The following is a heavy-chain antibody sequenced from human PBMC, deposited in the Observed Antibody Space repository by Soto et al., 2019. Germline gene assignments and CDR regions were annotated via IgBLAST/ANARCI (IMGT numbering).Heavy chain of an antibody. Sequence: QLQLQESGPGLVKPSETLSLTCTVSGGSISSSSYYWGWIRQPPGKGLEWIGSIYYSGSTYYNPSLKNRVTISVDTSKNQYYLELGSVTASDTAVYYCARHPIEVAGTRRYWYFDLWGRGTLVTVSS. D-gene: IGHD6-19*01. V-gene: IGHV4-39*01. CDR3: ARHPIEVAGTRRYWYFDL. CDR1: GGSISSSSYY. CDR2: IYYSGST. J-gene: IGHJ2*01.